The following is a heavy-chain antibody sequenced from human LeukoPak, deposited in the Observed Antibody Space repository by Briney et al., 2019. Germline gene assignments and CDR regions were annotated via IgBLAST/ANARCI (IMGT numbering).Heavy chain of an antibody. CDR2: IYYSGST. CDR1: GGSISSSSYY. J-gene: IGHJ5*02. V-gene: IGHV4-39*01. CDR3: ARHAPRENWFDP. Sequence: PSETLSLTCTVSGGSISSSSYYWGWIRQPPGKGLEWIRSIYYSGSTYYNPSLKSRVTISVDTSKNQFSLKLSSVTATDTAVYYCARHAPRENWFDPWGQGTLVTASS.